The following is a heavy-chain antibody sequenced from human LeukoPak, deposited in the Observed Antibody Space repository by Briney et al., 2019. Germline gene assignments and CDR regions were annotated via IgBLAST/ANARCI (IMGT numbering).Heavy chain of an antibody. CDR3: ARRIYYYDSSGSNELLDY. D-gene: IGHD3-22*01. CDR2: IYYSGST. Sequence: SESLSLPCTVSGGSISSRSYYWGWIRQPPGKGLEWIGSIYYSGSTYYNPSLKSRVTISVDTSKNQFSLKLSSVTAADTAVFYCARRIYYYDSSGSNELLDYWGQGTLVTVSS. J-gene: IGHJ4*02. CDR1: GGSISSRSYY. V-gene: IGHV4-39*01.